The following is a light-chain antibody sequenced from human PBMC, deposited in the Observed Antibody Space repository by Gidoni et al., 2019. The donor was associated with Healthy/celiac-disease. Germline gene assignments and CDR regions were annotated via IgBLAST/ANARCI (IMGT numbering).Light chain of an antibody. J-gene: IGKJ2*01. CDR3: QQSYSTPPNT. CDR1: QSISSY. V-gene: IGKV1-39*01. Sequence: DIQITQSPSSLSASVGDRVTITCRASQSISSYLNWYQQTPGKAPKLLIYAASSLQSGVPSRFSGSGAGTDFTLTISSLQPEDFATYYCQQSYSTPPNTFGQGTKLEIK. CDR2: AAS.